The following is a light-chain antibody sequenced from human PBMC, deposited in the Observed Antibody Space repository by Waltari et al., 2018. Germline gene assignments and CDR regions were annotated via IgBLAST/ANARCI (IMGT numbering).Light chain of an antibody. CDR1: SSDVGGYNY. J-gene: IGLJ3*02. V-gene: IGLV2-8*01. CDR2: EVS. Sequence: QSALTQPPSASGSPGQSVTISCTGTSSDVGGYNYVSWYQQHPGKAPKLMIYEVSKRPSGVPDLFSGSKSGNTASLTVAGLQAEDEADYYCSSYAGSNNPWVFGGGTKLTVL. CDR3: SSYAGSNNPWV.